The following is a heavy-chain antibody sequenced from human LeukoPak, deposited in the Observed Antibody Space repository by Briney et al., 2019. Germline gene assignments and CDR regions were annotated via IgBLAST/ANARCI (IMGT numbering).Heavy chain of an antibody. D-gene: IGHD2-2*01. CDR2: IIPIFGTA. CDR3: ARASTRSYLVNFDY. J-gene: IGHJ4*02. Sequence: SVKVSCKASGYTFTSYGISWVRQAPGQGLEWMGGIIPIFGTANYAQKFQGRVTITADESTSTVYMELSSLRSEDTAVYYCARASTRSYLVNFDYWGQGTLVTVSS. V-gene: IGHV1-69*13. CDR1: GYTFTSYG.